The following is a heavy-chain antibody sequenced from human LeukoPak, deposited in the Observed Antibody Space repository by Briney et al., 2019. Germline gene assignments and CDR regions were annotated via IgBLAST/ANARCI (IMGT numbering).Heavy chain of an antibody. CDR3: ARVPFSTSSPSGDY. V-gene: IGHV1-69*13. Sequence: SVKVSCKASGGTFSSYAISWVRQAPGQGLEWMGGIIPIFGTANYAQKFQGRVTITADESTSTAYMELSSLRSEDTAVYYCARVPFSTSSPSGDYWGQGTLVTVSS. CDR2: IIPIFGTA. CDR1: GGTFSSYA. J-gene: IGHJ4*02. D-gene: IGHD2-2*01.